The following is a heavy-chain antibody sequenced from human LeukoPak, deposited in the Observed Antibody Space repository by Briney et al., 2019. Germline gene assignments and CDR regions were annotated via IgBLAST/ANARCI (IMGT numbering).Heavy chain of an antibody. CDR2: ISSSSSYI. CDR3: ARDFYYDSSGYIPAGDAFAL. Sequence: GGSLRLSCAASGFTFSSYTMNWVRQAPGKGLEWVSSISSSSSYIYYADSVKGRFTISRDNAKNSLYLHMNSLRAEETAVYYCARDFYYDSSGYIPAGDAFALWAKGQWSPSPQ. V-gene: IGHV3-21*01. CDR1: GFTFSSYT. D-gene: IGHD3-22*01. J-gene: IGHJ3*01.